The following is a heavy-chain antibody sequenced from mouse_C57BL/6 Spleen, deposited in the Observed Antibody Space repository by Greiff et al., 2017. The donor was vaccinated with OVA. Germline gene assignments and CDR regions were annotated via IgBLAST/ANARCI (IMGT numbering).Heavy chain of an antibody. CDR1: GFSLTSYG. CDR2: IWSGGST. CDR3: AGNWDYDAFGC. V-gene: IGHV2-2*01. J-gene: IGHJ2*01. D-gene: IGHD2-4*01. Sequence: QVQLKESGPGLVQPSQSLSITCTASGFSLTSYGVHWVRQSPGKGLEWLGVIWSGGSTDYNAAFISSLSINKDNSKGKVFFNMNSLQADDAAIYYCAGNWDYDAFGCWGKGTTLTVSS.